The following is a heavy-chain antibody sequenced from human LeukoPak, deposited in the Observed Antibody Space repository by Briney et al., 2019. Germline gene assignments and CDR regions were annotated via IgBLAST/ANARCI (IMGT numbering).Heavy chain of an antibody. CDR3: ARLTYSSGWLDY. CDR2: INHSGST. CDR1: GGSFSGYY. V-gene: IGHV4-34*01. D-gene: IGHD6-19*01. J-gene: IGHJ4*02. Sequence: SETLSLTCAVYGGSFSGYYWSWIRQPPGKGLEWIGEINHSGSTNYNPSLKSRVTISVDTSKNQFSLKLSSVTAADTAVYYCARLTYSSGWLDYWGQGTLVTVSS.